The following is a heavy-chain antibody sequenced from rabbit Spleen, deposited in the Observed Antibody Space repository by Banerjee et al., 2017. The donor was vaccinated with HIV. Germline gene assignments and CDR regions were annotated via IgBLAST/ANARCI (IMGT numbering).Heavy chain of an antibody. V-gene: IGHV1S40*01. J-gene: IGHJ4*01. D-gene: IGHD4-1*01. CDR3: ARGGRSYSL. Sequence: QSLEESGGDLVKPGASLTLTCTASGFSFSSSDYMCWVRQAPGKGLEWIACIAGSSSGFTYSATWATGRFTISKTSSTTVTLQMTSLTVADTARYFCARGGRSYSLWGPGTLVTVS. CDR1: GFSFSSSDY. CDR2: IAGSSSGFT.